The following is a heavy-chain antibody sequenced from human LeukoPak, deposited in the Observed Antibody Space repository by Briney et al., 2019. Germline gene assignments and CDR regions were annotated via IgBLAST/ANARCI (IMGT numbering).Heavy chain of an antibody. J-gene: IGHJ4*02. V-gene: IGHV3-23*01. Sequence: GGSLRLSCAASGFIFSSYDMHWVRQAPGKGLEWVSLISGSGGSTYYADSMKGRFTISRDNSKNTLYLQMNSLRAEDTAVYYCAKVYGGNSGPFDYWGQGTLVTVSS. CDR2: ISGSGGST. CDR3: AKVYGGNSGPFDY. D-gene: IGHD4-23*01. CDR1: GFIFSSYD.